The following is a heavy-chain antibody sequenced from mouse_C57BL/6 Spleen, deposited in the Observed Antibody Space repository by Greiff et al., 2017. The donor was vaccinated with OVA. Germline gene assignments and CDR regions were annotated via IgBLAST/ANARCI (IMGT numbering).Heavy chain of an antibody. CDR1: GYAFTNYL. J-gene: IGHJ3*01. D-gene: IGHD2-1*01. Sequence: QVQLKESGAELVRPGTSVKVSCKASGYAFTNYLIEWVKQRPGQGLEWIGVINPGSGGTNYNEKFKGKATLTADKSSSTAYMQLSSLTSEDSAVYFCATGGLSYYGNYGRFAYWGQGTLVTVSA. V-gene: IGHV1-54*01. CDR3: ATGGLSYYGNYGRFAY. CDR2: INPGSGGT.